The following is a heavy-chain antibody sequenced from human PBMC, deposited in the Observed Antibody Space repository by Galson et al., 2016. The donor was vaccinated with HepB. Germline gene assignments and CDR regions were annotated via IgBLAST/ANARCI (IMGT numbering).Heavy chain of an antibody. CDR3: ARVTREWSSGWFRTYAEYFQY. D-gene: IGHD6-19*01. CDR1: GGSFSGFY. CDR2: INDSGST. Sequence: SETLSLTCAVYGGSFSGFYWSWIRQPPGKGLEWIGEINDSGSTNYNPSLKSRVSMSVDTSKNQFSLKLNSGTAADTAVYYCARVTREWSSGWFRTYAEYFQYWGQGTQVTVSS. V-gene: IGHV4-34*01. J-gene: IGHJ1*01.